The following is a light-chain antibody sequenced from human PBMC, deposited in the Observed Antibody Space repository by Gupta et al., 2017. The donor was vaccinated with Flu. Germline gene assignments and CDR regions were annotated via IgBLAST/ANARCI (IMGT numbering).Light chain of an antibody. CDR2: KAS. CDR3: HQETTYYPVGT. V-gene: IGKV1-5*03. Sequence: TLSASVGDRVSITCRASQSIGRWLAWYKKKPGKAPKLLIYKASSLEYGVKSRFSGNGDEAEFTLTITSRQAEDFARYFCHQETTYYPVGTFGQGTKVEIK. J-gene: IGKJ1*01. CDR1: QSIGRW.